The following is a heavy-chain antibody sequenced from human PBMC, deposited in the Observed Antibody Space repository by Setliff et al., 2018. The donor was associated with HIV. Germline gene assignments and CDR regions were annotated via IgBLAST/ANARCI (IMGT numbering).Heavy chain of an antibody. V-gene: IGHV1-18*01. CDR3: AIDGLSYNILPGSIAYFHSGMDV. CDR1: GYTISAHG. CDR2: ISGDTGDI. Sequence: ASVKVSCKASGYTISAHGVSWVRHVPGHGLEWMGWISGDTGDIKYSQRFEGRLTMTTETSTNTAYMELRSLRSDDTAVYYRAIDGLSYNILPGSIAYFHSGMDVWGQGTTVTVSS. D-gene: IGHD3-9*01. J-gene: IGHJ6*02.